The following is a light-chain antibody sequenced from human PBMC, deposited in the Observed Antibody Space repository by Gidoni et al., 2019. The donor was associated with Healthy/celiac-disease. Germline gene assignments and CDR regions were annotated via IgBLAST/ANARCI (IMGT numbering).Light chain of an antibody. Sequence: QSVLTQPPSGSGAPGQRVTIACTGSSSNIGAGYDVHWYQQLPGTAPKLLIYGNSTRPSGVPDRFSGSKSGTSASLAITGLQAEDEADYYCQSYDSSLRYVVFGGGTQLTVL. J-gene: IGLJ2*01. CDR2: GNS. CDR1: SSNIGAGYD. CDR3: QSYDSSLRYVV. V-gene: IGLV1-40*01.